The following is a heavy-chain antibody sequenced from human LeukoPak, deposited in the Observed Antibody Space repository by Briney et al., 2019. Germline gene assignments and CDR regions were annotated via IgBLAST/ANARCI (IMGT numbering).Heavy chain of an antibody. V-gene: IGHV4-34*01. D-gene: IGHD3-10*01. CDR3: ARGDPSNYYYGMDV. CDR2: INHSRST. J-gene: IGHJ6*02. CDR1: GGSFSGYY. Sequence: SETLSLTCAVYGGSFSGYYWSWIRQPPGKGLEWIGEINHSRSTNYNPSLKSRVTISVDTSKNQFSLKLSSVTAADTAVYYCARGDPSNYYYGMDVWGQGTTVTVSS.